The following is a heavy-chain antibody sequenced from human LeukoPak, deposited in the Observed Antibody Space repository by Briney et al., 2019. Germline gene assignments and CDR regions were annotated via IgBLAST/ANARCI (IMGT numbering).Heavy chain of an antibody. J-gene: IGHJ3*02. D-gene: IGHD5-24*01. V-gene: IGHV3-30-3*01. CDR2: ISYDGSNK. CDR1: GFTFSSYA. Sequence: GGSLRLSCAASGFTFSSYAMHWVRQAPGKGLEWVAVISYDGSNKYYADSVKGRFTISRDNSKNTLYLQMNSLRAEDTAVYYCARHVSWERDGYHDAFDIWGQGTMVTVSS. CDR3: ARHVSWERDGYHDAFDI.